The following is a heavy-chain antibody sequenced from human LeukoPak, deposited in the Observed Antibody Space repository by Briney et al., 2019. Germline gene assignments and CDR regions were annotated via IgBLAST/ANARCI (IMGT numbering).Heavy chain of an antibody. CDR2: ISADGSST. Sequence: PGGSLRLSCAASGFTFSSFWMPWVRQAPGKGLVWVSRISADGSSTIYADPVKGRFTISRDNAENTVYLQMNSLRVEDTAVYYCARYGYDSGRGFDPWGQGILVTVST. CDR3: ARYGYDSGRGFDP. J-gene: IGHJ5*02. V-gene: IGHV3-74*01. D-gene: IGHD3-10*01. CDR1: GFTFSSFW.